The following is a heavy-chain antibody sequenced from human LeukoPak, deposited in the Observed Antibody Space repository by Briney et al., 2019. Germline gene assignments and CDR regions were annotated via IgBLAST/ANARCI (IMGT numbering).Heavy chain of an antibody. CDR3: ARAHNWKYGTFDY. D-gene: IGHD1-7*01. Sequence: GGSLRLSCGASGFTFSSYSMTWVRQAPGKGLEWVSSISSSSSYIYYADPVKGRFTTSRENAKNSLYLQMNSLRAEDTAVYYCARAHNWKYGTFDYWGQGTLVTV. CDR1: GFTFSSYS. CDR2: ISSSSSYI. J-gene: IGHJ4*02. V-gene: IGHV3-21*01.